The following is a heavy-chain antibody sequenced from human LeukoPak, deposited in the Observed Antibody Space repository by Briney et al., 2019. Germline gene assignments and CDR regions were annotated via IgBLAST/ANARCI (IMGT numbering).Heavy chain of an antibody. CDR2: ISSSSSYT. J-gene: IGHJ4*02. Sequence: GGSLRLSCAASGFTFSDYYMSWIRQAPGKGLEWVSYISSSSSYTNYADSVKGRFTISRDNAKNTLYLQMNSLRAEDTAVYYCASGVYDSLFYFDYWGQGTLVTVSS. CDR1: GFTFSDYY. CDR3: ASGVYDSLFYFDY. D-gene: IGHD5/OR15-5a*01. V-gene: IGHV3-11*06.